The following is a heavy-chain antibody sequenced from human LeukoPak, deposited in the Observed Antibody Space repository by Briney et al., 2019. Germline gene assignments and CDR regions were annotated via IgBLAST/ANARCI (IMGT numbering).Heavy chain of an antibody. Sequence: PSETLSLTCTVSGYSISSGYYWGWIRQPPGKGLEWIGSIYHSGSTYYNPSLQSRVTISVDTSNNHFSLKLSSVTAADTAVYYCARYSGTYFFDYWGQGTLVTVSS. CDR3: ARYSGTYFFDY. CDR1: GYSISSGYY. D-gene: IGHD1-26*01. J-gene: IGHJ4*02. CDR2: IYHSGST. V-gene: IGHV4-38-2*02.